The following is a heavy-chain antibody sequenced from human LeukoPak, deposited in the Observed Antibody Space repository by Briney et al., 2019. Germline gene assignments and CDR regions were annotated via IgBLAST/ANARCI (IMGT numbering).Heavy chain of an antibody. V-gene: IGHV4-59*08. Sequence: SETLSLTCTVSGGSISSYYWSWIRQPPGKGLEWIGYIYYSGNTIYNPFLKSRATISINTSKNQFSLNLSSVTAADTAVYYCARHDSSWTLDYWGQGTLVTVSS. D-gene: IGHD6-13*01. CDR2: IYYSGNT. CDR1: GGSISSYY. J-gene: IGHJ4*02. CDR3: ARHDSSWTLDY.